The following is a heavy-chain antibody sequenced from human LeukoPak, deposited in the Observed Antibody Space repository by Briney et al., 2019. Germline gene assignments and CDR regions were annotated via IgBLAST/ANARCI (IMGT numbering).Heavy chain of an antibody. D-gene: IGHD2-2*03. Sequence: QPGGSLRLSCAASGFTFSSYAMSWVRQAPGKGLEWVSAISGSGGSTYYADSVKGRLTISRDNSKNTLYLQMNSLRAEDTAVYYCAKDLDIVVVPAAHFDYWGQGTLVTVSS. CDR3: AKDLDIVVVPAAHFDY. J-gene: IGHJ4*02. V-gene: IGHV3-23*01. CDR1: GFTFSSYA. CDR2: ISGSGGST.